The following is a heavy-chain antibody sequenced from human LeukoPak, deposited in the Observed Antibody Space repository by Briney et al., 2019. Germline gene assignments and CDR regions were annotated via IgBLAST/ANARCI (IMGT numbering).Heavy chain of an antibody. CDR3: ARIIATERAFDI. V-gene: IGHV3-66*01. CDR1: GFTVSSNY. D-gene: IGHD6-13*01. Sequence: TGGSLRLSCAASGFTVSSNYMIWVRQAPGKGLEWVSVIYSGGSTYYADSVKGRFTISRDNSKNTLYLQMNSLRAEDTAVYYCARIIATERAFDIWGQGTMVTVSS. CDR2: IYSGGST. J-gene: IGHJ3*02.